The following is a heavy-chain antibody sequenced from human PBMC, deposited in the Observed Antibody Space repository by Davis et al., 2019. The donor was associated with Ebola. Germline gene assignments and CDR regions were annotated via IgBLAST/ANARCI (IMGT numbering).Heavy chain of an antibody. V-gene: IGHV3-23*01. CDR1: GFTFINYA. D-gene: IGHD2-2*01. Sequence: GESLKISCAASGFTFINYAMSWVRQAPGKGLEWVSTISGSGGATYYADPVRGRFTISRDNSKNTLYLQMNSLRAEDTAVYYCAKGSIVVQDIVVVPAAIDPWGQGTLVTVSS. CDR3: AKGSIVVQDIVVVPAAIDP. CDR2: ISGSGGAT. J-gene: IGHJ5*02.